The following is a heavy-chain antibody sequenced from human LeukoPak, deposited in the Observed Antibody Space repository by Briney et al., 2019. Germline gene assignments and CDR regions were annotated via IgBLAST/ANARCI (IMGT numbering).Heavy chain of an antibody. V-gene: IGHV3-48*01. CDR2: ISSSSNAM. CDR1: GFTFSDYS. CDR3: ARRFDY. Sequence: GGSLRLSCAASGFTFSDYSMNWVRQAPGQGLEWLSYISSSSNAMDYADSVKGRFTISRDNAKKSLYLQMNSLRAEDTAVYYRARRFDYWGRGTLVTVSS. J-gene: IGHJ4*02.